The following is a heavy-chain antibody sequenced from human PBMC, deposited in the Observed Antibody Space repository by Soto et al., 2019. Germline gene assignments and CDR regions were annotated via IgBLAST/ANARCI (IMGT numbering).Heavy chain of an antibody. D-gene: IGHD3-22*01. CDR1: GFTFSSYS. CDR2: ISGSGGST. V-gene: IGHV3-23*01. CDR3: AKVRLYYYDSSGFSGMDV. Sequence: GGSLRLSCAASGFTFSSYSMNWVRQAPGKGLEWVSAISGSGGSTYYADSVKGRFTISRDNSKNTLYLQMNSLRAEDTAVYYCAKVRLYYYDSSGFSGMDVWGQGTTVTVSS. J-gene: IGHJ6*02.